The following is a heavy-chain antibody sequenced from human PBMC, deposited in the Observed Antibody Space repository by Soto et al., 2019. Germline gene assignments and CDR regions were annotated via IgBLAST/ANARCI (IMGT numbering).Heavy chain of an antibody. CDR1: GFTFSTYG. D-gene: IGHD1-1*01. J-gene: IGHJ4*02. CDR2: ISYDGKNK. Sequence: QVQLVESGGGVVQPGRSLRLSCAASGFTFSTYGMHWVRQAPGKGLEWVAVISYDGKNKYYADSVKCRFTISRDHSKNPLYLQMSSLRAEDTAVYYGAKSVYNWNDGFFDYWGQGTLVTVSS. V-gene: IGHV3-30*18. CDR3: AKSVYNWNDGFFDY.